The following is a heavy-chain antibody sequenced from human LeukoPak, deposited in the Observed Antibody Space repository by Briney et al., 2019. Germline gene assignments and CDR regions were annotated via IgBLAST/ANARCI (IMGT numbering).Heavy chain of an antibody. CDR2: IKQDGSEK. CDR3: ARDGRGYCGGDCFLSWFDP. V-gene: IGHV3-7*01. D-gene: IGHD2-21*02. J-gene: IGHJ5*02. CDR1: GFTFSSCW. Sequence: GGSLRLSCAASGFTFSSCWMSGVRQAPGEGLEWVANIKQDGSEKYYVDSVKGRFTISRDNAKNSLYLQMSSLRAEDTAVYYCARDGRGYCGGDCFLSWFDPWGQGTLVTVSS.